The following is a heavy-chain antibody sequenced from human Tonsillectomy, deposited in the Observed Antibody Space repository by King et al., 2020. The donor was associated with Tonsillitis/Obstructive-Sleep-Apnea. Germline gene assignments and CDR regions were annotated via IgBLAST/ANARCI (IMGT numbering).Heavy chain of an antibody. V-gene: IGHV4-31*01. J-gene: IGHJ4*02. Sequence: VQLQESGPGLVKPSQTLSLTCTVSGGSISSGGYYWSWIRQHPGRGLEWIGYIYYSGSTYYNPVLKSLVTISVDTSKNQFSLKLSSVTAADTAVYYCARENNYYGSGGFDYWGQGTLVTVSS. CDR2: IYYSGST. CDR1: GGSISSGGYY. D-gene: IGHD3-10*01. CDR3: ARENNYYGSGGFDY.